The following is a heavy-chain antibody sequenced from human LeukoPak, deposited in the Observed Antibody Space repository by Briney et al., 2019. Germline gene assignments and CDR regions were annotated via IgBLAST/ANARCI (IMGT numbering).Heavy chain of an antibody. V-gene: IGHV1-46*01. J-gene: IGHJ3*02. CDR3: ARVRDGYNDAYDI. CDR2: ISPSGGST. CDR1: GYTFTRYY. D-gene: IGHD5-24*01. Sequence: GAPVKVSCKAFGYTFTRYYMHWVRQAPGQGPEWMGVISPSGGSTTYAQKFQGRVTLTRDMSTSTVYMELSSLRSEDTAVYYCARVRDGYNDAYDIWGQGTMVTVPS.